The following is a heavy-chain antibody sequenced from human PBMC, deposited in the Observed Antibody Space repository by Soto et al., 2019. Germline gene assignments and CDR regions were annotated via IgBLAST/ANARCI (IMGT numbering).Heavy chain of an antibody. V-gene: IGHV4-59*08. CDR1: GGSISVYY. CDR2: IYYSGST. CDR3: ARGGWRHIDY. Sequence: QVQLQESGPGLVKPSETLSLTCTVSGGSISVYYWSWIRQPPGKGPEWIGYIYYSGSTNYNPSLKSRVTISVDTSKNQFSLKLSSVTAADTAVYYCARGGWRHIDYWGQGTLVTVSS. J-gene: IGHJ4*02. D-gene: IGHD3-3*01.